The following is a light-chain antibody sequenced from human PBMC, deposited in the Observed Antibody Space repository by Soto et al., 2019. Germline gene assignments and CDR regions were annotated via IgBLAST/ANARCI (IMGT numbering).Light chain of an antibody. CDR1: SSNIGSNT. V-gene: IGLV1-44*01. J-gene: IGLJ2*01. CDR2: SNN. Sequence: QSVLTQPPSASGTPGQRDTISCSGSSSNIGSNTVNWYQQLPGTAPKLLIYSNNQRPSGVPDRFSGSKSGTSASLAISGLQSEDEADYYCAAWDDSLHVVFGGGTKLTVL. CDR3: AAWDDSLHVV.